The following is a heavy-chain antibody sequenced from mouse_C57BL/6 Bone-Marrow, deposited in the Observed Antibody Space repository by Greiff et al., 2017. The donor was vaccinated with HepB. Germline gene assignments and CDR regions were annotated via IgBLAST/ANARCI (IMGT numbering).Heavy chain of an antibody. Sequence: QVQLQQPGAELVKPGASVKVSCKASGYTFTSYWMHWVKQRPGQGLEWIGRIHPSDSDTNYNQKFKGKATLTVDKSSSTAYMQRSSLTSEDSAVDYCAIGPITTVGATRLDYWGQGTSVTVSS. CDR3: AIGPITTVGATRLDY. CDR2: IHPSDSDT. CDR1: GYTFTSYW. J-gene: IGHJ4*01. D-gene: IGHD1-1*01. V-gene: IGHV1-74*01.